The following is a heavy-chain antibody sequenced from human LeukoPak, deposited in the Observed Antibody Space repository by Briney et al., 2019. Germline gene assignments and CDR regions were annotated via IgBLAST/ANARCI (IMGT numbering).Heavy chain of an antibody. CDR1: GFIFSSYA. J-gene: IGHJ4*02. CDR3: AREAEQWLVPGY. V-gene: IGHV3-30*04. D-gene: IGHD6-19*01. CDR2: VSYDGSNT. Sequence: GRSLRLSCAASGFIFSSYAMHWVRQAPGKGLEWVAVVSYDGSNTWYADSVKGRFTIFRDNSKNTLYVQMNSLRVEDTAVYYCAREAEQWLVPGYWGQGTLVSVSS.